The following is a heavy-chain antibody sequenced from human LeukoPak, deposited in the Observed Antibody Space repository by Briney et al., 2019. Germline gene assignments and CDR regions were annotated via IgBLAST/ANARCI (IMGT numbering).Heavy chain of an antibody. CDR3: ARVWYSGSYPVDY. CDR2: ISSSGSNI. CDR1: GFTFSDYY. V-gene: IGHV3-11*01. Sequence: GGSLRLSCAASGFTFSDYYMSWIRQAPGKGLEWVSYISSSGSNIYYADSVKGRFTISRDNAKNSMDLQMNSLRAEDTAVYYCARVWYSGSYPVDYWGQGTLVTVPS. J-gene: IGHJ4*02. D-gene: IGHD1-26*01.